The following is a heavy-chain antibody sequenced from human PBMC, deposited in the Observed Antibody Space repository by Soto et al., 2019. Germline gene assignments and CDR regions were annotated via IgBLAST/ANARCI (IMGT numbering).Heavy chain of an antibody. CDR2: IYPGDSDT. CDR1: GYNFTSYW. J-gene: IGHJ3*02. V-gene: IGHV5-51*01. D-gene: IGHD3-3*01. Sequence: PGESLKISCKGPGYNFTSYWIGWVRQMPGKGLEWMGIIYPGDSDTRYSPSFQGQVTISADKSISTAYLQWSSLKASDTAMYYCARRLGVAPVAFDIWGQGTMVTVSS. CDR3: ARRLGVAPVAFDI.